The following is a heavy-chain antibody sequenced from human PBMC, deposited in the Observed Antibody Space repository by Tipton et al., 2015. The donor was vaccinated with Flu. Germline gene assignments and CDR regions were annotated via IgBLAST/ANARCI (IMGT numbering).Heavy chain of an antibody. D-gene: IGHD3-10*01. CDR3: AREAYGSGSYEFWFDP. V-gene: IGHV4-39*07. Sequence: LRLSCTVSGGSISSSSYYWGWIRQPPGKGLEWIGSIYYSGSTYYNPSLKSRVTISVDTSKNQFSLKLSSVTAADTAVDYCAREAYGSGSYEFWFDPWGQGTLVTVSS. CDR1: GGSISSSSYY. CDR2: IYYSGST. J-gene: IGHJ5*02.